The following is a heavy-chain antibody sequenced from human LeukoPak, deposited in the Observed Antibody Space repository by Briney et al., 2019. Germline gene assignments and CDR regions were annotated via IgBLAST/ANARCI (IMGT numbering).Heavy chain of an antibody. CDR3: AKAMTLGLYHYYYMDV. Sequence: GSLRLSCAASGFTVSSNYMSWVRQAPGKGLEWVSVIYSGGSTYYADSVKGRFSISRDNSQKKVYLQMNNLRPEDTAVYYCAKAMTLGLYHYYYMDVWGKGTTVTVSS. J-gene: IGHJ6*03. V-gene: IGHV3-53*05. CDR1: GFTVSSNY. D-gene: IGHD2/OR15-2a*01. CDR2: IYSGGST.